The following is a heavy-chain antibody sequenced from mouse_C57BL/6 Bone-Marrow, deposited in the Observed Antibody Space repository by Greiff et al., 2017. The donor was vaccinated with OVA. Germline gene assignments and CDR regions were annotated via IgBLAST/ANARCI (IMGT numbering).Heavy chain of an antibody. CDR1: GYSITSGYY. Sequence: ESGPGLVKPSQSLSLTCSVTGYSITSGYYWNWIRQFPGNKLEWMGYISYDGSNNYNPSRKNRISITRDTSKNQFFLKLNSVTTEDTATYYCARELSHYFDYWGQGTTLTVSS. J-gene: IGHJ2*01. CDR2: ISYDGSN. CDR3: ARELSHYFDY. V-gene: IGHV3-6*01.